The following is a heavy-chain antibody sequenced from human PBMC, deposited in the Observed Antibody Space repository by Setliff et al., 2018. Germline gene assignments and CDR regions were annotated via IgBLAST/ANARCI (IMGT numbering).Heavy chain of an antibody. V-gene: IGHV1-2*05. CDR2: INPNSGGT. Sequence: ASVKVSCKASGYAFTTYYMHWVRQAPGQGLEWMGRINPNSGGTNYAQKFQGRVTMTRDTSISTAYMELSRLRSDDTVVYYCARIMGIVGDNWFDPWGQGTLVTVSS. CDR3: ARIMGIVGDNWFDP. CDR1: GYAFTTYY. D-gene: IGHD1-26*01. J-gene: IGHJ5*02.